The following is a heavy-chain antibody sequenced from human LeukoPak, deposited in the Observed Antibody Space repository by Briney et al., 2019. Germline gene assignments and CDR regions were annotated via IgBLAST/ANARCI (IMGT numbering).Heavy chain of an antibody. CDR3: ARVGSGWYQEYYYYMDV. D-gene: IGHD6-19*01. CDR1: GGTFSSYA. Sequence: SVKVSCKASGGTFSSYAISWVRQAPGQGLEWMGGVIPIFGTANYAQKFQGRVTITTDESTSTAYMELSSLRSEDTAVYYCARVGSGWYQEYYYYMDVWGKGTTVTVSS. J-gene: IGHJ6*03. CDR2: VIPIFGTA. V-gene: IGHV1-69*05.